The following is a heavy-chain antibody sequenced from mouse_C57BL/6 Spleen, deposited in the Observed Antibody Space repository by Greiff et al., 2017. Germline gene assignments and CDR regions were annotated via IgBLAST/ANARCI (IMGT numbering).Heavy chain of an antibody. J-gene: IGHJ3*01. D-gene: IGHD1-1*01. CDR1: GYTFTDYY. CDR2: IFPGSGST. V-gene: IGHV1-75*01. CDR3: ADGPHYGITTGFAY. Sequence: QVQLQQSGPELVKPGASVKISCKASGYTFTDYYINWVKQRPGQGLEWIGWIFPGSGSTYYNEKCKGKATLTVDKSSSTAYMLLSRLTSEDSAVYFCADGPHYGITTGFAYWGQGTLVTVSA.